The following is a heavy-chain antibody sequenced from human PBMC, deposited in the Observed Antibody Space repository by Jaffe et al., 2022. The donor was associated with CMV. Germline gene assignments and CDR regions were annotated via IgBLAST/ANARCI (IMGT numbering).Heavy chain of an antibody. CDR3: ARVGLGYCSGGSCYPGWFDP. CDR2: IYYSGST. J-gene: IGHJ5*02. V-gene: IGHV4-31*03. CDR1: GGSISSGGYY. Sequence: QVQLQESGPGLVKPSQTLSLTCTVSGGSISSGGYYWSWIRQHPGKGLEWIGYIYYSGSTYYNPSLKSRVTISVDTSKNQFSLKLSSVTAADTAVYYCARVGLGYCSGGSCYPGWFDPWGQGTLVTVSS. D-gene: IGHD2-15*01.